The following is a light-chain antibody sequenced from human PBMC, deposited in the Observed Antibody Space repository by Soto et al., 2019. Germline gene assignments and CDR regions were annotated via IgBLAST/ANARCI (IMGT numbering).Light chain of an antibody. CDR1: QSINSY. Sequence: DIQMTQSPSSLSASAGDRVTITCRASQSINSYLNWYQQNPGKAPKLLIYATTILQSGVPSRFSGSASGTDFTLTISSLQPEDFATYYCQQSYSTPPWTFGQGTKVEIK. V-gene: IGKV1-39*01. CDR3: QQSYSTPPWT. J-gene: IGKJ1*01. CDR2: ATT.